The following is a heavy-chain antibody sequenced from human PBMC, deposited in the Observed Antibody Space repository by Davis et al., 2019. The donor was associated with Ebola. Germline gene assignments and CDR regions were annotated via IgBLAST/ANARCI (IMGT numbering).Heavy chain of an antibody. CDR3: ARAALRYFDWLGLFDY. D-gene: IGHD3-9*01. CDR1: GGTFSSYG. CDR2: ISAYNGNT. J-gene: IGHJ4*02. V-gene: IGHV1-18*01. Sequence: ASVKVSCKASGGTFSSYGISWVRQAPGQGLEWMGWISAYNGNTNYAQKLQGRVTMTTDTSTSTAYMELRSLRSDDTAVYYCARAALRYFDWLGLFDYWGQGTLVTVSS.